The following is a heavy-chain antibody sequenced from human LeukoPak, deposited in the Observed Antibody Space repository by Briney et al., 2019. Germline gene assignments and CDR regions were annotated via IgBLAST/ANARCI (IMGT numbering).Heavy chain of an antibody. J-gene: IGHJ4*02. D-gene: IGHD4-17*01. CDR2: IYWDDDK. V-gene: IGHV2-5*02. CDR3: AHMDYGDYIEYHFDY. Sequence: SGPTLVKPTQTLTLTCTFSGFSLSTSGVGVGWIRQPPGKALEWLALIYWDDDKHYSPSRKSRHTIIKDTSKNQEVLTMTNMDPVNTVTYYCAHMDYGDYIEYHFDYGGQGTLITVS. CDR1: GFSLSTSGVG.